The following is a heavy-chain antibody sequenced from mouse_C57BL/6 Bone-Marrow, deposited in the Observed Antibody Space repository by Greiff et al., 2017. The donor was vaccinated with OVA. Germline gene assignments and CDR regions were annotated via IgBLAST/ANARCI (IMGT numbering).Heavy chain of an antibody. D-gene: IGHD4-1*01. J-gene: IGHJ2*01. V-gene: IGHV5-9-1*02. CDR1: GFTFSSYA. CDR3: TRGPGAYYFDY. CDR2: ISSGGDYI. Sequence: EVMLVESGEGLVKPGGSLKLSCAASGFTFSSYAMSWVRQTPEKRLEWVAYISSGGDYIYYADTVKGRFTISRDNARNTLYLQKSSLKSEDTAMYYCTRGPGAYYFDYWGQGTTLTVSS.